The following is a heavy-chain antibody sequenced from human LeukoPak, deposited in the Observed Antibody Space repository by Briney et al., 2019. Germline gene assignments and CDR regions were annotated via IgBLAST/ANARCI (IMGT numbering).Heavy chain of an antibody. D-gene: IGHD6-13*01. CDR2: ISYDGSNK. J-gene: IGHJ5*02. V-gene: IGHV3-30*18. CDR3: AKDSRAAGVNWFDP. CDR1: GFTFSSYG. Sequence: GGSLRLSCAAPGFTFSSYGMHWVRQAPGKGLEWVAVISYDGSNKYYADSVKGRFTISRDNSKNTLYLQMNSLRAEDTAVYYCAKDSRAAGVNWFDPWGQGTLVTVSS.